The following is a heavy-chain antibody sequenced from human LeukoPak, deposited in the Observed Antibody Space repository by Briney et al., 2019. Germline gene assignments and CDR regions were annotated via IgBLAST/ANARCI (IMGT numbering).Heavy chain of an antibody. CDR3: AKGSDVQPFGF. V-gene: IGHV3-30*18. Sequence: GGSLRLSCAASGFTFSSYGMPWVRQAPGKGLEWVAVISYDGSNKYYADSVKGRFTISRDNSKNTLYLQMNSLRAEDTAVYYCAKGSDVQPFGFWGQGTLVTVSS. J-gene: IGHJ4*02. D-gene: IGHD3-10*01. CDR2: ISYDGSNK. CDR1: GFTFSSYG.